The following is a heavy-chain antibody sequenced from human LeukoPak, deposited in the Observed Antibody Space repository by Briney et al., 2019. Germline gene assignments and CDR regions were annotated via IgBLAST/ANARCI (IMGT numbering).Heavy chain of an antibody. D-gene: IGHD1-1*01. V-gene: IGHV4-31*03. CDR2: IFYSGST. Sequence: SETLSLTCTVSGGSISSGGYYWNWIRQHPGKGLEWIGYIFYSGSTYYNPSLKSRVTISVDTSKNQFSLKLSSVTAADTAVYYCAKKFISGYMDVWGKGTTVTVSS. J-gene: IGHJ6*03. CDR3: AKKFISGYMDV. CDR1: GGSISSGGYY.